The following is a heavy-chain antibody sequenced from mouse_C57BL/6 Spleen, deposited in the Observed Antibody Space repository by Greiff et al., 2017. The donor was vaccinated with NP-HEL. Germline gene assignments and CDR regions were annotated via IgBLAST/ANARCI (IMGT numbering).Heavy chain of an antibody. CDR1: GFSLTSYA. D-gene: IGHD1-1*01. V-gene: IGHV2-9-1*01. CDR2: IWTGGGT. CDR3: ASGSSYEFAY. Sequence: VQGVESGPGLVAPSQSLSITCTVSGFSLTSYAISWVRQPPGKGLEWLGVIWTGGGTTYNSALKSRLSISKDNSKSQVFLKMNSLQTDDTARYYCASGSSYEFAYWGQGTLVTVSA. J-gene: IGHJ3*01.